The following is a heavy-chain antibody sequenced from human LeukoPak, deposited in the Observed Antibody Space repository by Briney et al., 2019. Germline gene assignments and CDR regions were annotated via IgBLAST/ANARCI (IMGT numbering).Heavy chain of an antibody. CDR1: GFNFSSYG. J-gene: IGHJ4*02. CDR3: ARGGWLQPLPFDY. Sequence: GGSLRLSCAASGFNFSSYGMHRVRQAPGKGLEGVAFIRYDGSNKYYADSVKGRFTISRDNSKNTLYLQMNSLRAEDTAVYYCARGGWLQPLPFDYWGQGTLVTVSS. CDR2: IRYDGSNK. V-gene: IGHV3-30*02. D-gene: IGHD5-24*01.